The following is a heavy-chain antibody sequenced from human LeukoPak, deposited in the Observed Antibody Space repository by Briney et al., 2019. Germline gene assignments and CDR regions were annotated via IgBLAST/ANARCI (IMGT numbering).Heavy chain of an antibody. V-gene: IGHV4-61*02. CDR1: GGSISSGSYY. CDR2: IYTSGST. D-gene: IGHD6-13*01. J-gene: IGHJ2*01. Sequence: SETLSLTCTVSGGSISSGSYYWSWIRQPAGKGLEWIGRIYTSGSTNYNPSLKSRVTISVDTSKNQFSLKLSSVTAADTAVYYCGRGPESSSWAEAGYFDLWGRGTLVTVSS. CDR3: GRGPESSSWAEAGYFDL.